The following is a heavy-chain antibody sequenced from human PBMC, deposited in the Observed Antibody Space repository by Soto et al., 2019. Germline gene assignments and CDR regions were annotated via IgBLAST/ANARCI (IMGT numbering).Heavy chain of an antibody. Sequence: PGGSLRLSCAPSGFTFSDYTMNWVRQAPGKGLEWVSSISSSSSFIYYSDSVKGRFTISRDNDRNSLYLQMTSLRGEDTVVYYCAKGLQDFDHWGQGTPVTVSS. V-gene: IGHV3-21*01. CDR1: GFTFSDYT. CDR2: ISSSSSFI. CDR3: AKGLQDFDH. J-gene: IGHJ4*02.